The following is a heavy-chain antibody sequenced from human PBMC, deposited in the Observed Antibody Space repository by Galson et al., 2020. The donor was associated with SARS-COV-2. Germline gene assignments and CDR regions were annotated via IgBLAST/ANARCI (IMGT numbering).Heavy chain of an antibody. V-gene: IGHV3-66*01. Sequence: TGGSLRLSCAASGFTVSSHYMSWVRQAPGKGLEWVSVIYSGGSTYYADSVKGRFTISRDNSKNTLYLQMNSLRAEDTAVYYCARDPLNYDFWSGYYTGGSGAFDIWGQGTMVTVSS. CDR1: GFTVSSHY. J-gene: IGHJ3*02. CDR3: ARDPLNYDFWSGYYTGGSGAFDI. D-gene: IGHD3-3*01. CDR2: IYSGGST.